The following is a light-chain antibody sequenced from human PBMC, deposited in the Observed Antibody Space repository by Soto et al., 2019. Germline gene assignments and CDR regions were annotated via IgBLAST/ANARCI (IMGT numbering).Light chain of an antibody. CDR3: QQRHMWPIT. J-gene: IGKJ5*01. CDR1: ESVTNY. V-gene: IGKV3-11*01. CDR2: DAY. Sequence: SLLPQSPATLSLSAGERGTLSCMASESVTNYLAWYQQKPGQAPRLLIYDAYNRATGIPPRFSGSGSGTDFTLTISSLEPEDAAVYYCQQRHMWPITFGQGGRLEIK.